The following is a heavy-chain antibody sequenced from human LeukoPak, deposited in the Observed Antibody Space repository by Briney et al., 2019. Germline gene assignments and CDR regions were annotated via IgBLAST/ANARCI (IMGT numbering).Heavy chain of an antibody. Sequence: GGSLRLSCAASGFTFSSYSMNWVRQAPGKGLEWVAYISSSSSTIYYADSVKGRFTISRDNAKNSLYLQMNSLRAEDTAVYYCARVPYVRFLEWLYIDYWGQGTLVTVSS. J-gene: IGHJ4*02. V-gene: IGHV3-48*01. CDR3: ARVPYVRFLEWLYIDY. CDR1: GFTFSSYS. CDR2: ISSSSSTI. D-gene: IGHD3-3*01.